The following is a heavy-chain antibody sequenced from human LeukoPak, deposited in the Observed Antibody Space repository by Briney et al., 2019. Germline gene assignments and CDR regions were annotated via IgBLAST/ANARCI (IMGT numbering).Heavy chain of an antibody. CDR2: IRSKAYGGTT. V-gene: IGHV3-49*03. D-gene: IGHD3-22*01. Sequence: GGSLRLSCTASGFPFGDYAMSWFRQAPGKGLEWIGFIRSKAYGGTTEYVASVKGRFTISRDDSKSIAYLQMSSLKTEDTAVYYCSRRLHYYDSSGYYYLTYFDCWGQGTLVTVSS. CDR1: GFPFGDYA. CDR3: SRRLHYYDSSGYYYLTYFDC. J-gene: IGHJ4*02.